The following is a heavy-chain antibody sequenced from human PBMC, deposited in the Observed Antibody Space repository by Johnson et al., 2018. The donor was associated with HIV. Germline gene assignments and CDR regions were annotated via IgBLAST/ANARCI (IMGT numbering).Heavy chain of an antibody. CDR1: GFTFSSYW. V-gene: IGHV3-7*02. D-gene: IGHD2-21*01. J-gene: IGHJ3*02. Sequence: VQLVESGGGLVQPGGSLRLSCAASGFTFSSYWMSWVRQAPGRGLEWLANIKQDGSSTSYADSVKGRFTISRDNAKNTLFLQMNSLRAEDTAMYFCARGGPFHAFDIWGHGTTVTVSS. CDR2: IKQDGSST. CDR3: ARGGPFHAFDI.